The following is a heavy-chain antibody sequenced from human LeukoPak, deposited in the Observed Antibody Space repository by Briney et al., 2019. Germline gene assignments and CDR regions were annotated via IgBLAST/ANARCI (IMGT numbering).Heavy chain of an antibody. CDR1: GFTFSSYA. V-gene: IGHV3-23*01. J-gene: IGHJ3*02. D-gene: IGHD6-13*01. CDR2: ISGSGGST. CDR3: AKCFRPPTWDQQLVPDDAFDI. Sequence: PGGSLRLSCAASGFTFSSYAMSWVRQAPGKGLEWVSAISGSGGSTYYADSVKGRFTISRDNSKNTLYLQMNSLRAEDTAVYYCAKCFRPPTWDQQLVPDDAFDIWGQGTMVTVSS.